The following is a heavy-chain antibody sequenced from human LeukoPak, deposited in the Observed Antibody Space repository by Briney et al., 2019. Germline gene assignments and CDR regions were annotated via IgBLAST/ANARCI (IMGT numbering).Heavy chain of an antibody. V-gene: IGHV3-66*01. J-gene: IGHJ5*02. D-gene: IGHD6-13*01. Sequence: GGSLRLSCAASEFTVSSNYMSWVRQAPGKGLEWVSVIYSGGSTYYADSVKGRFTISRDNSKNTLYLQMNSLRAEDTAVYYCSAAAAVYWFDPWGQGTLVTVSS. CDR2: IYSGGST. CDR3: SAAAAVYWFDP. CDR1: EFTVSSNY.